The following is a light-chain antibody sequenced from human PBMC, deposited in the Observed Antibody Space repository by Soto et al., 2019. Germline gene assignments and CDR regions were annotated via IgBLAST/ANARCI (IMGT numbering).Light chain of an antibody. J-gene: IGKJ3*01. CDR2: YAS. V-gene: IGKV3-15*01. CDR1: QSVSSN. Sequence: EIVMTQSPATLSVSPGERATLSCRASQSVSSNLAWYQQKPGQAPRLLIYYASTRATGIPARFSGSGSGTEFTLTISSLQSEHFAVYYCQQYNNWPRGTFGPGTKVDIK. CDR3: QQYNNWPRGT.